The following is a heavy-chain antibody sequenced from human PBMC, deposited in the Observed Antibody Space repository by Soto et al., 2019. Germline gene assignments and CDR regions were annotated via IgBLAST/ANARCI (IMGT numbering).Heavy chain of an antibody. Sequence: PGGSLRLSCAASGFTFSSYAMHWVRQAPGKGLEWVAVTSYDGSNENYADSVKGRFTISRDNSKNTLYLQLNSLRAEDTAVYYCARDSPYDWNYDAFDIWGEGTMVTVSS. CDR2: TSYDGSNE. D-gene: IGHD1-7*01. CDR3: ARDSPYDWNYDAFDI. CDR1: GFTFSSYA. V-gene: IGHV3-30-3*01. J-gene: IGHJ3*02.